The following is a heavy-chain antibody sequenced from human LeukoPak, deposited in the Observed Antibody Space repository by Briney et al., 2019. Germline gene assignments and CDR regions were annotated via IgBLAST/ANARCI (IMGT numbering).Heavy chain of an antibody. CDR3: ARGPHYDSSGYYYFGTNDAFDI. J-gene: IGHJ3*02. V-gene: IGHV4-59*01. CDR1: GGSISSYY. D-gene: IGHD3-22*01. CDR2: IYYSGST. Sequence: SETLSLTCTVSGGSISSYYWSWIRQPPGKGLEWIGYIYYSGSTNYNPSLKSRVTISVDTSKNQFSLKLSSVTAADTAVYYCARGPHYDSSGYYYFGTNDAFDIWGQRTMVTVSS.